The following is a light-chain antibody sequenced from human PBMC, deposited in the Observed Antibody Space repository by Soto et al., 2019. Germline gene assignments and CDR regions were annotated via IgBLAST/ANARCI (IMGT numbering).Light chain of an antibody. J-gene: IGLJ2*01. V-gene: IGLV2-8*01. CDR2: EVN. CDR3: NSYGGTNNSVV. CDR1: SSDVGGYNY. Sequence: QSALTQPPSACGSLGQSVTISCTGSSSDVGGYNYVSWYQQHPGKAPKLMIYEVNKRPSGVPDRFSGSKYVNTASLTVAGLQAEDEAEYYCNSYGGTNNSVVFGGGTKVTVL.